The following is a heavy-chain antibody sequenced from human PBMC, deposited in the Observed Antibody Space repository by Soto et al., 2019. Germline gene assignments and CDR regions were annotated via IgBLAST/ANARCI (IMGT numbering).Heavy chain of an antibody. CDR1: GFTFSSYS. V-gene: IGHV3-48*01. CDR3: AKAGAAVYHQYMDV. CDR2: ISSSSSTM. Sequence: GGSLRLSCAASGFTFSSYSMNWVRQAPGKGLEWVSCISSSSSTMYYEDTVKGRFTISRDNAKNSLYLQMNSLRAEDTAVYYCAKAGAAVYHQYMDVWGKGTTVTVSS. D-gene: IGHD7-27*01. J-gene: IGHJ6*03.